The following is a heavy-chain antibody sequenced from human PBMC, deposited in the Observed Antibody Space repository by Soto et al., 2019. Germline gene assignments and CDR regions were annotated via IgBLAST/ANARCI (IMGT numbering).Heavy chain of an antibody. V-gene: IGHV4-34*01. J-gene: IGHJ6*03. CDR3: ARVKILVYYYYMDV. CDR1: GGSFSGYY. Sequence: SETLSLTCAVYGGSFSGYYWIWIRQPPGKGLEWIGEINHSGSTNYNPSLKSRVTISVDTSKNQFSLKLSSVTAADTAVYYCARVKILVYYYYMDVWGKGTTVTVSS. D-gene: IGHD3-3*01. CDR2: INHSGST.